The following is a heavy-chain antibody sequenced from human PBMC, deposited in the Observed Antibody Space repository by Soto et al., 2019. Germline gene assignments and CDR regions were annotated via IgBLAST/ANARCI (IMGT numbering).Heavy chain of an antibody. CDR2: IFYDGSRK. J-gene: IGHJ5*02. D-gene: IGHD5-12*01. Sequence: QVQLVESGAGVVQPGRSLKLSCAASGFTFSRYGMHWVRQAPGKGLEWVAVIFYDGSRKEYAASLKGRFTISRNNSKNTLYLQMNSRRAEETAMYYCVREESDNDGNWFDPWGQGTLVTVSS. V-gene: IGHV3-33*01. CDR3: VREESDNDGNWFDP. CDR1: GFTFSRYG.